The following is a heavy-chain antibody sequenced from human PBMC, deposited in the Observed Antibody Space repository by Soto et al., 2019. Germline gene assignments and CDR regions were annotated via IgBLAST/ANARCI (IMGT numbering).Heavy chain of an antibody. CDR1: GFTFSSYA. J-gene: IGHJ6*02. D-gene: IGHD1-26*01. CDR3: AKDIGTYYYYYGMDV. V-gene: IGHV3-43*02. CDR2: ISCDGGST. Sequence: GGSLRLSCAASGFTFSSYAMSWVRQAPGKGLEWVSLISCDGGSTYYADSVKGRFTISRDNSKNSLYLQMNSLRTEDTALYYCAKDIGTYYYYYGMDVWGQGTTVTVSS.